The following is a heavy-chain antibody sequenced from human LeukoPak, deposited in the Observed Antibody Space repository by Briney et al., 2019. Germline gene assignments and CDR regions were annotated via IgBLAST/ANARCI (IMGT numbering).Heavy chain of an antibody. CDR3: AKTLKYDILTGYSGAFDI. J-gene: IGHJ3*02. V-gene: IGHV3-23*01. CDR1: GFTFSSYA. Sequence: GGSLRLSCAASGFTFSSYAMSWVRQAPGKGLEWVSAISGSGGSTYYADSVKGRFTISRDNSKNTLYLQMNSLRAEDTAVYYCAKTLKYDILTGYSGAFDIWGQGTMVTVSS. D-gene: IGHD3-9*01. CDR2: ISGSGGST.